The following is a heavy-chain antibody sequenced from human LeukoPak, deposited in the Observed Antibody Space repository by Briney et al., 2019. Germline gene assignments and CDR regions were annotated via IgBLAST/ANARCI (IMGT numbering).Heavy chain of an antibody. V-gene: IGHV4-59*13. Sequence: SETLSLTCTVSGGSISGYYWSWIRQPPGKGLEWIGYIYYTGSTRNSPSLESRVTISVDTPESQISLTLRSVTAADTAVYYCARGVYGDYVDFDYWGQGTLVTVSS. CDR2: IYYTGST. CDR1: GGSISGYY. D-gene: IGHD4-17*01. J-gene: IGHJ4*02. CDR3: ARGVYGDYVDFDY.